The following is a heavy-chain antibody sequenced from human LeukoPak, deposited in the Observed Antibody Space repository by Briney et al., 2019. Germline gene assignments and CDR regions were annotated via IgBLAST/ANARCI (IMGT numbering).Heavy chain of an antibody. CDR3: ARVASSSWYFTP. V-gene: IGHV4-31*03. D-gene: IGHD6-13*01. Sequence: SQTLSLTCTVSGGSISSGGYYWSWIRQHPGKGLEGIGYIYYSGSTYYNPSLKSRVTISVDTSKNQFSLKLSSVTAADTAVYYCARVASSSWYFTPWGQGTLVTVSS. CDR2: IYYSGST. J-gene: IGHJ5*02. CDR1: GGSISSGGYY.